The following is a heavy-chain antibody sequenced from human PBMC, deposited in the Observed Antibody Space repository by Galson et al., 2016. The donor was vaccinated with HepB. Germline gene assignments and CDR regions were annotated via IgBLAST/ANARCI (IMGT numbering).Heavy chain of an antibody. Sequence: SLRLSCAASGFTVSSNYMSWVRQAPGKGLEWVSIIHSGGTTYYADSVKGRFTISKDNSKNTLYLQMNSLRAEDTAVYYCARKSMAGPRSYFDYWGQGTLVTVSS. D-gene: IGHD6-19*01. CDR1: GFTVSSNY. CDR3: ARKSMAGPRSYFDY. CDR2: IHSGGTT. V-gene: IGHV3-53*01. J-gene: IGHJ4*02.